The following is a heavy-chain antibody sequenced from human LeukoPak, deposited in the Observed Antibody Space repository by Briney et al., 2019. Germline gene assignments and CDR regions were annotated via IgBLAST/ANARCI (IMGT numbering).Heavy chain of an antibody. Sequence: PSETLPLTCAVYGGSFSGYYWSWIRQPPGKGLEWIGEINHSGSTNYNPSLKSRVTISVDTSKNQFSLKLSSVTAADTAVYYCARGRQGGYYYALRAFDIWGQGTMVTVSS. CDR3: ARGRQGGYYYALRAFDI. J-gene: IGHJ3*02. CDR1: GGSFSGYY. V-gene: IGHV4-34*01. CDR2: INHSGST. D-gene: IGHD3-22*01.